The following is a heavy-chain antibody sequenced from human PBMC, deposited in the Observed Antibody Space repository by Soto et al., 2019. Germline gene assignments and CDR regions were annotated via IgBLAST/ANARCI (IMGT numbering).Heavy chain of an antibody. Sequence: SVKVSCKASGGTFSSYAISWVRQAPGQGLEWMGGIIPILGTANYAQKFQGRVTITADESTSTAYMELSSLRSEDTAVYYCAKDSSYYYFWGGYARSPNWFDPWGRGTLVTVSS. J-gene: IGHJ5*02. CDR2: IIPILGTA. CDR3: AKDSSYYYFWGGYARSPNWFDP. D-gene: IGHD3-3*01. CDR1: GGTFSSYA. V-gene: IGHV1-69*13.